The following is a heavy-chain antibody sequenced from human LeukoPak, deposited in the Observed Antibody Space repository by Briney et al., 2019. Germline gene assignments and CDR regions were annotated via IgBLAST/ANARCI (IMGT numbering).Heavy chain of an antibody. CDR3: ARESADCSSTSCYSQSAYGMDV. CDR1: GFTFSSYG. D-gene: IGHD2-2*01. V-gene: IGHV3-33*01. J-gene: IGHJ6*02. Sequence: GRSLRLSCAASGFTFSSYGMHWVRQAPGKGLEWVAVIWYDGSNKYYADSVKGRFTISRDNSKNTLYLQMNSLRAEDTAVYYCARESADCSSTSCYSQSAYGMDVWGQGTTVTLSS. CDR2: IWYDGSNK.